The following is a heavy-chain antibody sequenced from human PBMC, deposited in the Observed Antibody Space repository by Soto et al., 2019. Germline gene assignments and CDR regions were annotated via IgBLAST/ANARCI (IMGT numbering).Heavy chain of an antibody. CDR3: ARLVYDSSGYRPV. CDR2: IYNSGST. V-gene: IGHV4-59*01. Sequence: SETLSLTCNVSGGSIGNYFWTWIRQPPGKGLEWIGYIYNSGSTIYNPSLKSRVTMSVDTSKNHFSLKVSSVTAADTAVYYCARLVYDSSGYRPVWGQGTLVTVSS. CDR1: GGSIGNYF. J-gene: IGHJ4*02. D-gene: IGHD3-22*01.